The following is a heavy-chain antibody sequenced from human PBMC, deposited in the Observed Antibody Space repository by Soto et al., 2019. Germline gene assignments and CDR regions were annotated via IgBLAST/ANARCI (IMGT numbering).Heavy chain of an antibody. J-gene: IGHJ6*02. CDR3: AKDRHYIATYYYYGMDV. CDR2: ISYDGSNK. D-gene: IGHD4-4*01. CDR1: GFTFSSYG. V-gene: IGHV3-30*18. Sequence: GGSLRLSCAASGFTFSSYGMHWVRQAPGKGLEWVAVISYDGSNKYYADSVKGRFTISRDNSKNTLYLQMNSLRAEDTAVYYCAKDRHYIATYYYYGMDVWGQGTTVTVSS.